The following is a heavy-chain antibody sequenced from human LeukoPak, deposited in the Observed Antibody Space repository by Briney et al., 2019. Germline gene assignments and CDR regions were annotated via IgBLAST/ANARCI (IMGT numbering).Heavy chain of an antibody. CDR1: GYSFTSYW. J-gene: IGHJ4*02. CDR3: ARLDYYGSGSYYNEDY. CDR2: IDPSDSYT. V-gene: IGHV5-10-1*01. Sequence: GESLKISCKGSGYSFTSYWISWVRQMPGKGLEWMGRIDPSDSYTNYSPSFQGHVTISADKSISTAYLQWSSLKASDTAMYCCARLDYYGSGSYYNEDYWGQGTLVTVSS. D-gene: IGHD3-10*01.